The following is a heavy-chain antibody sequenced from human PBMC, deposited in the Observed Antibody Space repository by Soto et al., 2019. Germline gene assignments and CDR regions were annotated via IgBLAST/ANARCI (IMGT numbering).Heavy chain of an antibody. CDR2: MNPNSGNT. CDR1: GYTFTSYD. CDR3: ARVPYYDFWSGYYSYYYYGMDV. V-gene: IGHV1-8*01. D-gene: IGHD3-3*01. Sequence: GASVKVSCKVSGYTFTSYDINWVRQATGQGLEWMGWMNPNSGNTGYAQKFQGRVTMTRNTSISTAYMELSSLRSEDTAVYYCARVPYYDFWSGYYSYYYYGMDVWGQGTTVTVSS. J-gene: IGHJ6*02.